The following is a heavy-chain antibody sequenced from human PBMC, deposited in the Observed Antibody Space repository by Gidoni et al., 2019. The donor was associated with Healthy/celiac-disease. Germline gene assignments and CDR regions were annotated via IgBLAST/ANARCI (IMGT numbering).Heavy chain of an antibody. CDR1: GVTFGDYA. Sequence: EVQLVESGGGLVKPGRSLRLSCTASGVTFGDYAMSWFRQAPGKGLEWVGFIRSKAYGGTTEYAASVKGRFTISRDDSKSIAYLQMNSLKTEDTAVYYCTKGDGYNSRWYFDLWGRGTLVTVSS. V-gene: IGHV3-49*05. J-gene: IGHJ2*01. CDR2: IRSKAYGGTT. CDR3: TKGDGYNSRWYFDL. D-gene: IGHD3-22*01.